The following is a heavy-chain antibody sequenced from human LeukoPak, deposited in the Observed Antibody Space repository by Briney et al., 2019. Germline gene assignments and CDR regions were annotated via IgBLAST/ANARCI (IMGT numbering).Heavy chain of an antibody. Sequence: ASVKVSCKASGGTFSSYAISWVRQAPGQGLEWMGRIIPILGIANYAQKFQGRVTITAGKSTSTAYMELSSLRSEDTAVYYCARDLGYSSSRFDPWGQGTLVTVSS. D-gene: IGHD6-13*01. J-gene: IGHJ5*02. CDR3: ARDLGYSSSRFDP. V-gene: IGHV1-69*04. CDR1: GGTFSSYA. CDR2: IIPILGIA.